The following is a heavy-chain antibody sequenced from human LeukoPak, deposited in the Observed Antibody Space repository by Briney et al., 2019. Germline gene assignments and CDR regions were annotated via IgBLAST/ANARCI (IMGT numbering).Heavy chain of an antibody. CDR1: GGSISSSSYY. D-gene: IGHD5-24*01. CDR2: LYYIGST. Sequence: PSETLSLTCTVSGGSISSSSYYWGWIRQPPGKGLEWIGSLYYIGSTYYNPSLKSRVTISVDTSKNQFSLKLSSVTAADTAVYNCARHGLQTRRFDPWGQGTLVTVSS. CDR3: ARHGLQTRRFDP. V-gene: IGHV4-39*01. J-gene: IGHJ5*02.